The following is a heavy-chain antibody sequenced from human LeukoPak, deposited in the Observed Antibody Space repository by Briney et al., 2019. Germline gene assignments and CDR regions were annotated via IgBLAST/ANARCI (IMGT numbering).Heavy chain of an antibody. J-gene: IGHJ6*02. D-gene: IGHD4-17*01. V-gene: IGHV1-8*02. CDR2: MNPNSGNT. Sequence: ASVKVSCKASGYTFTSYAMNWVRQAPGQGLEWMGWMNPNSGNTGYAQKFQGRVTMTRNASISTAYMELSSLRSEDTAVYYCARDYGDYGFGVYYYYYGMDVWGQGTAVTVSS. CDR3: ARDYGDYGFGVYYYYYGMDV. CDR1: GYTFTSYA.